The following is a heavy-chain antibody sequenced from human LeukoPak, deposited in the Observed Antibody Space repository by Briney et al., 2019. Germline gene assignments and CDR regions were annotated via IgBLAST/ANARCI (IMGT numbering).Heavy chain of an antibody. CDR2: ISGSGGGT. J-gene: IGHJ4*02. CDR3: AKVDSRNYYEILDY. D-gene: IGHD3-22*01. CDR1: GFTFSSYA. V-gene: IGHV3-23*01. Sequence: GGSLRLSCAASGFTFSSYAMSWVRQAPGKGLEWVSAISGSGGGTHYADSVKGRFTISRDNSKHTLYLQMNSLRAEDTAVYYCAKVDSRNYYEILDYWGQGTLVTVSS.